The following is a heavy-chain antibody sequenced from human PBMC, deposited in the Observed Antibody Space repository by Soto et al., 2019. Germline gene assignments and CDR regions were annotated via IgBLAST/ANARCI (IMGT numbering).Heavy chain of an antibody. J-gene: IGHJ4*02. D-gene: IGHD3-16*02. V-gene: IGHV3-23*01. CDR2: ISGSGGST. Sequence: GGSLRLSCAASGFTFSSYAMSWVRQAPGKGLEWVSAISGSGGSTYYADSVKGRFTISRDNSKNTLYLQMNSLRAEDTAVYYCAKDPFGGVIALHYFDYWGQGTLVTVSS. CDR3: AKDPFGGVIALHYFDY. CDR1: GFTFSSYA.